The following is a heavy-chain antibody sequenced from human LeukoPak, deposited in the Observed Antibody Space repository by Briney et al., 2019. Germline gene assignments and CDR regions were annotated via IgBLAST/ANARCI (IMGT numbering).Heavy chain of an antibody. D-gene: IGHD2-21*02. J-gene: IGHJ4*02. CDR1: GFTFSSYS. CDR2: FSGSGGST. Sequence: AGGSLRLSCAASGFTFSSYSMSWVRQAPGRGLEWVSLFSGSGGSTYYADSVKGRFTISRDNSKNTLYLQMNSLRAEDTAIYYCAKEVPYCGGDCYSLLDYWGQGTLVTVSS. V-gene: IGHV3-23*01. CDR3: AKEVPYCGGDCYSLLDY.